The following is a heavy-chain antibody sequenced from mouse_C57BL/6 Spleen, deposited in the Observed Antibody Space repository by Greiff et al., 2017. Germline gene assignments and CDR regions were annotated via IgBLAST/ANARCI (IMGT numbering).Heavy chain of an antibody. CDR2: ISYSGST. J-gene: IGHJ4*01. D-gene: IGHD1-1*01. CDR1: GYSITSGYD. CDR3: ARAPYYYGSSYAMDY. Sequence: DVQLQESGPGMVKPSQSLSLTCTVTGYSITSGYDWHWIRHFPGNKLEWMGYISYSGSTNYNPSLKSRISITHDTSKNHFFLKLNSVTTEDTATYYCARAPYYYGSSYAMDYWGQGTSVTVSS. V-gene: IGHV3-1*01.